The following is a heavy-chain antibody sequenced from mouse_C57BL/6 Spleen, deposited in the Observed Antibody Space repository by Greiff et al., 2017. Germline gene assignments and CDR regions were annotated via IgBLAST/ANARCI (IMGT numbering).Heavy chain of an antibody. V-gene: IGHV5-17*01. CDR1: GFTFSDYG. CDR3: ARGSGYDDAMDY. CDR2: ISSGSSTI. Sequence: EVKLVESGGGLVKPGGSLKLSCAASGFTFSDYGMHWVRQAPEKGLEWVAYISSGSSTIYYADTVKGRFTISRDNAKNTLFLQMTSLRSEDTAMYYCARGSGYDDAMDYWGQGTSVTVSS. J-gene: IGHJ4*01. D-gene: IGHD2-2*01.